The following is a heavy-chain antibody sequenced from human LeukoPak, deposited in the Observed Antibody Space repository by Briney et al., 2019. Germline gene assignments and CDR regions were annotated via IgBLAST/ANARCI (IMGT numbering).Heavy chain of an antibody. D-gene: IGHD3-3*01. J-gene: IGHJ5*02. CDR1: VYTFTSYD. CDR2: MNPNSGNT. CDR3: ARGYSYDFWSGYYRGHNWFDP. Sequence: EASVKVSCKASVYTFTSYDINGVRQATGRGVEWGGGMNPNSGNTGYAQKFQGRVTMTRNTSISTAYMELSSLSSEDTAVSYCARGYSYDFWSGYYRGHNWFDPWGQGTLVTVSS. V-gene: IGHV1-8*01.